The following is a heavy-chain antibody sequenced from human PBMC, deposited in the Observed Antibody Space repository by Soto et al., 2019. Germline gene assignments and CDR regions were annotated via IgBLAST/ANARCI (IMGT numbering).Heavy chain of an antibody. CDR2: ISGSGGST. CDR3: AKEEGIGVFYSSSSVVDY. Sequence: GGSLRLSCAASGFTFSSYAMSWVRQAPGKGLEWVSAISGSGGSTYYADSVKGRFTISRDNSKNTLYLQMNSLRAEDTAVYYCAKEEGIGVFYSSSSVVDYWGQGTLVTVSS. J-gene: IGHJ4*02. V-gene: IGHV3-23*01. CDR1: GFTFSSYA. D-gene: IGHD6-6*01.